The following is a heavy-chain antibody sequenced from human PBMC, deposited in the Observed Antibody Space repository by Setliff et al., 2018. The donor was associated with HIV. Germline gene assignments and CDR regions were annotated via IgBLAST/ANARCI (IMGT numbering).Heavy chain of an antibody. V-gene: IGHV4-31*03. D-gene: IGHD5-18*01. CDR2: IYYSGST. J-gene: IGHJ6*03. CDR3: ARSGAGYSTGPLYYYMDV. Sequence: SETLSLTCTVSGGSISSGGYYWSWIRQHPGKGLEWIGYIYYSGSTYYNPSLKSRVTISVDTSKNQFSLKLSSVTAADTAVYYCARSGAGYSTGPLYYYMDVWGKGTTVTVSS. CDR1: GGSISSGGYY.